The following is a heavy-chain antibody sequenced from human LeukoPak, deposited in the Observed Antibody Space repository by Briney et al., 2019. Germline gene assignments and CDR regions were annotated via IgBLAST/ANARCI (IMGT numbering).Heavy chain of an antibody. J-gene: IGHJ5*02. CDR1: GFTFSSYS. Sequence: GGSLRLSCAASGFTFSSYSMNWVRQAPGKGLEWVSSISSSSSYIYYADSVKGRFTISRDSAKSSLYLQMNSLRAEDTAVYYCARVYYDFWSGYPNWFDPWGQGSLVTVSS. CDR3: ARVYYDFWSGYPNWFDP. CDR2: ISSSSSYI. D-gene: IGHD3-3*01. V-gene: IGHV3-21*01.